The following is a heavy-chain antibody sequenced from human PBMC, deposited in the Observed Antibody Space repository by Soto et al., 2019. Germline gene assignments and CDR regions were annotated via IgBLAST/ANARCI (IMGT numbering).Heavy chain of an antibody. CDR3: TTDSSTGTNSFNWFDP. Sequence: QVQLVQSGAEVKEPGASMKVSCKASGYTFTDHYINWVRQAPGQGPEYMGWIHPNSGDKKYVQRFQGRVIMTRETSINTDYMELRRLTSDDTAVYYCTTDSSTGTNSFNWFDPWGQGTLVTVSS. D-gene: IGHD1-1*01. J-gene: IGHJ5*02. V-gene: IGHV1-2*02. CDR2: IHPNSGDK. CDR1: GYTFTDHY.